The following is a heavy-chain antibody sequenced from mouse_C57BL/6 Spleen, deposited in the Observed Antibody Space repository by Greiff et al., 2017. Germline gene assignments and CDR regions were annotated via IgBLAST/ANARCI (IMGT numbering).Heavy chain of an antibody. CDR1: GYTFTSYW. CDR3: ARGPCSYGYFDY. V-gene: IGHV1-52*01. D-gene: IGHD1-1*01. Sequence: VQLQQPGAELVRPGSSVKLSCKASGYTFTSYWMHWVKQRPIQGLEWIGNIDPSDSETHYNQKFKDKATLTVDKSSSTAYMQLSSLTSEDSAVYDGARGPCSYGYFDYWGQGTTLTVSS. J-gene: IGHJ2*01. CDR2: IDPSDSET.